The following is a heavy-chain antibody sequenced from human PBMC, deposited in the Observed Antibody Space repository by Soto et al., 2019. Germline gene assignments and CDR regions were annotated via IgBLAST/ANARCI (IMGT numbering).Heavy chain of an antibody. CDR2: IIPIFGTA. CDR3: ARDVLSVAGTGGEYFQH. CDR1: GGTFSSYA. D-gene: IGHD6-19*01. Sequence: QVQLVQSGAEVKKPGSSVKVSCKASGGTFSSYAISWVRQAPGQGLEWMGGIIPIFGTANYAQKFQGRVTITADESTSTAYMELSILRSEDTAVYYCARDVLSVAGTGGEYFQHWGQGTLVTVSS. J-gene: IGHJ1*01. V-gene: IGHV1-69*12.